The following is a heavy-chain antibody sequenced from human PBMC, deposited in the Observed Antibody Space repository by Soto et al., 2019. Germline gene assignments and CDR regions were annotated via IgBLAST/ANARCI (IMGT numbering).Heavy chain of an antibody. CDR1: GGSISRYY. CDR3: ARGWRGAFDF. J-gene: IGHJ3*01. Sequence: SETLSLTCPVSGGSISRYYWSWILQPPGKGLEWIGNIYYSGRTNYNPSLTSRVTISVDTSRYQFSLKLSAVTAGHTPAYYCARGWRGAFDFWRKGKMV. D-gene: IGHD2-15*01. V-gene: IGHV4-59*01. CDR2: IYYSGRT.